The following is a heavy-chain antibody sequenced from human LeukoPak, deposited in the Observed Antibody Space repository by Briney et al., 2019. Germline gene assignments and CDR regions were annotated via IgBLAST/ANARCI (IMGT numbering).Heavy chain of an antibody. V-gene: IGHV4-30-4*01. J-gene: IGHJ4*02. Sequence: SETLSLTCTVSGGSISSGDYYWSWSRQPPGKGLGWIRYIYYSGSTYYNPSLKSRVTISVDTKKNQSSLKLRSVTAADTAVYYCARGPTMFAYWGQGTLVTVSS. D-gene: IGHD4/OR15-4a*01. CDR1: GGSISSGDYY. CDR2: IYYSGST. CDR3: ARGPTMFAY.